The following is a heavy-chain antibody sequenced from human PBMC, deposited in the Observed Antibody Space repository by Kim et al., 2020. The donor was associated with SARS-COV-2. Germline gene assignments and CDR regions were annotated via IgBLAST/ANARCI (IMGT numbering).Heavy chain of an antibody. CDR3: ARDHGGHFDS. D-gene: IGHD3-16*01. V-gene: IGHV4-31*02. J-gene: IGHJ4*02. Sequence: GRPYSHPSLQSRGTISVDTSKNQFSLKLSAVTAADTAVYYCARDHGGHFDSWGQGTLVTVSS. CDR2: GRP.